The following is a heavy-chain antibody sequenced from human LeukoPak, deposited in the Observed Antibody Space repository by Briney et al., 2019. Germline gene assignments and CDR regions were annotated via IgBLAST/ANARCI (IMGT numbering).Heavy chain of an antibody. CDR1: GYTFTGYY. V-gene: IGHV1-2*04. Sequence: ASVKVSCKASGYTFTGYYMHWVRQAPGQGLEWMGWINPNSGGTNYAQKFQGWVTMTRDTSISTAYMELSRLRSDDTAVYYCARVIGSYDQDAFDIWGQGTMVTVSS. J-gene: IGHJ3*02. D-gene: IGHD5-18*01. CDR3: ARVIGSYDQDAFDI. CDR2: INPNSGGT.